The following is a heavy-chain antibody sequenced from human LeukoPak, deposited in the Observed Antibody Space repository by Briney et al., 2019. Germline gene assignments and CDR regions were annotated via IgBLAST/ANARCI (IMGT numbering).Heavy chain of an antibody. CDR3: ATSKGPFDY. CDR1: GLTFSRDS. CDR2: ISSSSSTI. J-gene: IGHJ4*02. V-gene: IGHV3-48*04. Sequence: GGSLRLSCAASGLTFSRDSMNWVRQAPGKGLEWVSYISSSSSTIYYADSVKGRFTISRDNAKNSLYLQMNSLRAEDTAVYYCATSKGPFDYWGQGTLVTVSS.